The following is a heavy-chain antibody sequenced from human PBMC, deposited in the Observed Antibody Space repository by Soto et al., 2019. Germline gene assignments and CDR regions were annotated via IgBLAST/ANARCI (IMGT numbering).Heavy chain of an antibody. Sequence: GGSLSLSCAASGFTFSSYAMHWVRQAPGKGLEYVSAISSNGGSTYYANSVKGRFTISRDNSKNTLYLQMGSLRAEDMAVYYCARDPNTGNFDYWGQGTLVTVSS. V-gene: IGHV3-64*01. D-gene: IGHD2-2*02. CDR2: ISSNGGST. J-gene: IGHJ4*02. CDR3: ARDPNTGNFDY. CDR1: GFTFSSYA.